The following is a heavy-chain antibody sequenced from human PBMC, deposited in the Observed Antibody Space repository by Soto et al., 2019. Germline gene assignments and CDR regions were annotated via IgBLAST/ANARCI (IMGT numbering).Heavy chain of an antibody. CDR2: IYYSGST. V-gene: IGHV4-30-4*01. D-gene: IGHD7-27*01. CDR1: GGSVCSGDDY. CDR3: ASQVPGAFDI. Sequence: SETLALSCTVCGGSVCSGDDYWSWIRQPPGKGLEWIGYIYYSGSTYYNPSLKSRVTISVDTSKNQFSLKLSSVTAADTAVYYCASQVPGAFDIWGQGTMGTVS. J-gene: IGHJ3*02.